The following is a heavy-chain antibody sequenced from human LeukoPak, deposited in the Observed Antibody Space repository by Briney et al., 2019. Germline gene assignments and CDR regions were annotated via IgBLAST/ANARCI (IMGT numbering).Heavy chain of an antibody. J-gene: IGHJ4*02. CDR1: GGTFSSYA. V-gene: IGHV1-69*01. CDR3: ARDPDYGDYVGIRSTSDY. CDR2: IIPIFGTA. D-gene: IGHD4-17*01. Sequence: SVKVSCKASGGTFSSYAISWVRQAPGQGLEWMGGIIPIFGTANYAHKFQGRVTITADESTSTAYMELSSLRSEDTAVYYCARDPDYGDYVGIRSTSDYWGQGTLVTVSS.